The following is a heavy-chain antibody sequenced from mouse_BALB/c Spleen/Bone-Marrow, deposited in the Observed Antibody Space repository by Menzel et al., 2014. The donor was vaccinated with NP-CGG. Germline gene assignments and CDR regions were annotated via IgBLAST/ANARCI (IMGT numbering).Heavy chain of an antibody. CDR2: ISSGGGST. CDR3: ARTTPYAMDY. Sequence: DVMLVESGGGLVKPGGSLKLSCAASGFAFSSYDMSWVRQTPEKRLEWVAYISSGGGSTYYPDTVKGRFTISRDNAKNTLYLQMSSLKSEDTAMYYCARTTPYAMDYGGQGTSVTVSS. V-gene: IGHV5-12-1*01. J-gene: IGHJ4*01. CDR1: GFAFSSYD. D-gene: IGHD5-5*01.